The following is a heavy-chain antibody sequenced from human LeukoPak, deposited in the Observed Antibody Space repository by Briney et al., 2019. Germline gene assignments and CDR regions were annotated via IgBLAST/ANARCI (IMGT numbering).Heavy chain of an antibody. Sequence: GGSLRLSCAASGFTVSSIHMVWVRQAPGKGLEWVSAISGSGGSTYYADSVKGRFTISRDNSKNTLYLQMNSLRAEDTAIYYCTRVGYIDEGIDYWGQGTLVTVSS. CDR2: ISGSGGST. CDR1: GFTVSSIH. J-gene: IGHJ4*02. V-gene: IGHV3-23*01. CDR3: TRVGYIDEGIDY. D-gene: IGHD5-24*01.